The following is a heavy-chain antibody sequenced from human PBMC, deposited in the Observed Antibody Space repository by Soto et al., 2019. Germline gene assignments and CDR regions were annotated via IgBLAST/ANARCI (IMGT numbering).Heavy chain of an antibody. J-gene: IGHJ4*02. CDR2: IYYSGST. D-gene: IGHD2-21*02. CDR1: GGSISSYY. V-gene: IGHV4-59*01. Sequence: SETLSLTCTVSGGSISSYYWSWIRQPPGKGLEWIGYIYYSGSTNYNPSLKSRVTISVDTSKNQFSLKLSSVTAADTAVYYCARRLTVTATSGGGSYFDYWGQGTLVAVSS. CDR3: ARRLTVTATSGGGSYFDY.